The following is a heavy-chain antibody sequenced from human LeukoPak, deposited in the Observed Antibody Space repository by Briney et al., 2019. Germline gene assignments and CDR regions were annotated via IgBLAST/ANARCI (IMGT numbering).Heavy chain of an antibody. CDR3: ARDLAVRGSPWYFDY. J-gene: IGHJ4*02. Sequence: ASVKVSCKASGYTFTGYYMHWVRQAPGQGLEWMGWINPNSGGTNYAQKLQGRVTMTTDTSTSTAYMELRSLRSDDTAVYYCARDLAVRGSPWYFDYWGQGTLVTVSS. V-gene: IGHV1-2*02. CDR2: INPNSGGT. CDR1: GYTFTGYY. D-gene: IGHD1-26*01.